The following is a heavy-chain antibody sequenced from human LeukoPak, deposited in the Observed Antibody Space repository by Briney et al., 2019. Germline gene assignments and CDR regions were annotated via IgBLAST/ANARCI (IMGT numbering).Heavy chain of an antibody. J-gene: IGHJ6*03. V-gene: IGHV4-4*07. CDR3: ARRLADCSGGSCIDSGYYDYYYMHV. Sequence: SETLSLTCTVSGGSISVYYWSWIRQPAGKGLEWIGRIYTSGSTNYNPSLKSRVTMSVDTSKNQFSLKLSSVTAADTAVYYCARRLADCSGGSCIDSGYYDYYYMHVWGKGTTVTVSS. CDR2: IYTSGST. D-gene: IGHD2-15*01. CDR1: GGSISVYY.